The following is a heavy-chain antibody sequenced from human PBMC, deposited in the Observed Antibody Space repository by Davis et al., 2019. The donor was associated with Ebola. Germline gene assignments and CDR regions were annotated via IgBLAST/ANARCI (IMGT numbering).Heavy chain of an antibody. V-gene: IGHV1-46*01. J-gene: IGHJ5*02. CDR1: GYTFTSYY. CDR3: ARVSSWVGGGDSSVP. CDR2: INPSGGST. Sequence: ASVKVSCKADGYTFTSYYMHWMRQAPGQGPEWMGIINPSGGSTSYAQKFQDRVTMTTDTSRTTAYMELRSLTSDDTAVYYCARVSSWVGGGDSSVPWGQGTLVTVSS. D-gene: IGHD3-10*01.